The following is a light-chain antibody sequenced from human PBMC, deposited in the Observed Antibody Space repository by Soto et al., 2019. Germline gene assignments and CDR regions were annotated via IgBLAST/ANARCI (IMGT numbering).Light chain of an antibody. J-gene: IGLJ1*01. Sequence: QSALTQPSSVSGSPGQPITISCTGTSSDVGGYNYVSWYQQHPGKAPKLMIYDVSNRPSGVSNRFSGCKSGNTASLTISGLQAEDEADYYCSSYTSSSTLLYVFGTGTKLTVL. CDR1: SSDVGGYNY. CDR2: DVS. CDR3: SSYTSSSTLLYV. V-gene: IGLV2-14*01.